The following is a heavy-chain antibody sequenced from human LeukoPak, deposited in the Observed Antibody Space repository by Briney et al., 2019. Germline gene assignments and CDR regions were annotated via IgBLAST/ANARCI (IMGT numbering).Heavy chain of an antibody. CDR1: GYSFHYYW. CDR3: ARRKGDGYNSPFDN. J-gene: IGHJ4*02. D-gene: IGHD5-24*01. V-gene: IGHV5-51*01. Sequence: GESLKISCKGSGYSFHYYWIGWVRQLPGKGLGWVGNIFPADSDTRYSPSFQDQVTISADKSSATAYLQWSGLKASDTAMYYCARRKGDGYNSPFDNWGQGTLVTVSS. CDR2: IFPADSDT.